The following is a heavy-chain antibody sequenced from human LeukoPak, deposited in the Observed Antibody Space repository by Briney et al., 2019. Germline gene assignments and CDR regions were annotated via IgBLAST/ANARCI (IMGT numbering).Heavy chain of an antibody. CDR2: IIPIFGTA. CDR1: GYTFTSYG. CDR3: ARDGDYGDIDY. D-gene: IGHD4-17*01. V-gene: IGHV1-69*13. J-gene: IGHJ4*02. Sequence: GASVKVSCKASGYTFTSYGISWVRQAPGQGLEWMGGIIPIFGTANYAQKFQGRVTITADESTSTAYMELSSLRSEDTAVYYCARDGDYGDIDYWGQGTLVTVSS.